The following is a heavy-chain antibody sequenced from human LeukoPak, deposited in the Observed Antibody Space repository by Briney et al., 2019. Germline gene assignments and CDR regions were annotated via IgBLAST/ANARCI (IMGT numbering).Heavy chain of an antibody. D-gene: IGHD1-26*01. CDR2: INPNSGGT. CDR1: GYTFTGYY. CDR3: ARVVGATMGEIDC. Sequence: ASVKVSCKASGYTFTGYYIHWVRQAPGQGLEWMGWINPNSGGTNYAQKFQGRVTMTRDTSISTAYMELSRLRSDDTAVYYCARVVGATMGEIDCWGQGTLVTVSS. J-gene: IGHJ4*02. V-gene: IGHV1-2*02.